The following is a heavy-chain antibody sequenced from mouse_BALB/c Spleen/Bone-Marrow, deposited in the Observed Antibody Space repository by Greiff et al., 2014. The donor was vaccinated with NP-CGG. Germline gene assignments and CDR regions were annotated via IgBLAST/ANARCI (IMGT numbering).Heavy chain of an antibody. Sequence: QVQLQQSGAELVRPGASVTLSCKASGYTFTDYEMHWVKQTPVHGLEWIGAIDPGTGGTAYNQKFKGKATLTADKSSSTAYMELRSLTSEDSAVYYCTSYDWFAYWGQGTLATVSA. CDR3: TSYDWFAY. V-gene: IGHV1-15*01. D-gene: IGHD2-12*01. J-gene: IGHJ3*01. CDR2: IDPGTGGT. CDR1: GYTFTDYE.